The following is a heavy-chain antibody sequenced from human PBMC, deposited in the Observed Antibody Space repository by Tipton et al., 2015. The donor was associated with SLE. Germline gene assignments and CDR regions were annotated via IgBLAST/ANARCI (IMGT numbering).Heavy chain of an antibody. CDR2: ISYDGSNK. CDR3: AREGVGNGYFDY. J-gene: IGHJ4*02. D-gene: IGHD7-27*01. Sequence: SLRLSCAASGFTFSNSAMHWVRQAPGKGLEWVAVISYDGSNKYYADSVKGRFTISRDNSKNTLYLQMNSLRAEDTAVYYCAREGVGNGYFDYWGQGTLVTVSS. CDR1: GFTFSNSA. V-gene: IGHV3-30-3*01.